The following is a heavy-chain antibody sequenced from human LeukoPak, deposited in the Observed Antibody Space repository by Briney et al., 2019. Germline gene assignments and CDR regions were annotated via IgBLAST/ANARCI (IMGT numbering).Heavy chain of an antibody. D-gene: IGHD5-12*01. CDR3: AKDPDSIVATYFDY. CDR2: ISGSGGST. CDR1: GFTFSSYA. J-gene: IGHJ4*02. Sequence: PGGSLRLSCAASGFTFSSYAMSWVRQAPGKGLEWVSAISGSGGSTYYADSVKGRFTISRDNSKNTLHLQMNSLRAEDTAVYYCAKDPDSIVATYFDYWGQGTLVTVSS. V-gene: IGHV3-23*01.